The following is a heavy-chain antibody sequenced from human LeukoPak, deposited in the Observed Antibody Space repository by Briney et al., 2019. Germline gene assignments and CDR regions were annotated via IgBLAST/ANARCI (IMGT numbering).Heavy chain of an antibody. D-gene: IGHD1-26*01. CDR2: FDPEDGET. CDR1: GYTLTELS. J-gene: IGHJ4*02. V-gene: IGHV1-24*01. CDR3: ATVPPTVGATTTYFDY. Sequence: VASVKVSCKVSGYTLTELSMHWVRQAPGKGLEWMGGFDPEDGETIYAQKFQGRVTMTEDTSTDTAYMELSSLRSKDTAVYYCATVPPTVGATTTYFDYWGQGTLVTVSS.